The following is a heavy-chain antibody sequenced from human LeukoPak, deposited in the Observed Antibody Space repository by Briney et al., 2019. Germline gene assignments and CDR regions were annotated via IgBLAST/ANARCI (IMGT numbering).Heavy chain of an antibody. CDR1: GYTVTELS. D-gene: IGHD1-26*01. Sequence: ASVKLSCKVSGYTVTELSMLWVRQAPGKGLEWMGGVDPEDGEIIYAQKFQGRVTMTEDTSTDTAYMELSSLRSEDTAVYYCAIDVGELLTYWGQGTLVTVSS. J-gene: IGHJ4*02. V-gene: IGHV1-24*01. CDR2: VDPEDGEI. CDR3: AIDVGELLTY.